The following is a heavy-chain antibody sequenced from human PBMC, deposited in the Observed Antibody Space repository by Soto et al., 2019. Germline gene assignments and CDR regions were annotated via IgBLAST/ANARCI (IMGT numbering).Heavy chain of an antibody. CDR3: ARYQYSSLYYYYGMDV. V-gene: IGHV4-34*01. D-gene: IGHD6-6*01. CDR2: VNHSGST. Sequence: SDTLALTCAVYGGSFSGYYWSWIRQPPGKGLEWIGEVNHSGSTNYNPSLKSRVTISVDTSKDQFSLKLSSVTAADTAVYYCARYQYSSLYYYYGMDVWGQGTTVSVSS. CDR1: GGSFSGYY. J-gene: IGHJ6*02.